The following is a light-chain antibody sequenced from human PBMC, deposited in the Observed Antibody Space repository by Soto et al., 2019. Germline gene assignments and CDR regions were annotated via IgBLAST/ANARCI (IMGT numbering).Light chain of an antibody. CDR2: AAS. V-gene: IGKV1-8*01. CDR1: QDVRSF. Sequence: IRMTQSPSSFSASTGDRVTITCRASQDVRSFLAWYQQKPGKAPKFLISAASTLQSGVPSRFSGSGSGTDFTLTISCLQSEDFAIYYCQQYYTYPLTFGPGTKVDSK. CDR3: QQYYTYPLT. J-gene: IGKJ3*01.